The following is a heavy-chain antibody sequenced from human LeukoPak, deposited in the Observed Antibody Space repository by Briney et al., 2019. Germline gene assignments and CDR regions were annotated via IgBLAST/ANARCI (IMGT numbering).Heavy chain of an antibody. CDR2: INPNSGGT. D-gene: IGHD4-17*01. CDR3: ARAVTRRNWFDP. J-gene: IGHJ5*02. Sequence: ASVKVSCKASGYTFTGYYMHWVRQAPGQGLEWMGWINPNSGGTNYAQKFQGRVTMTRDTSISTAYMELSRLRSDDTAVYYCARAVTRRNWFDPWGQGTLVTVSS. CDR1: GYTFTGYY. V-gene: IGHV1-2*02.